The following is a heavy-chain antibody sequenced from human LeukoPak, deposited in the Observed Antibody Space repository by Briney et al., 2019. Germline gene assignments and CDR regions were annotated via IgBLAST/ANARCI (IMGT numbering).Heavy chain of an antibody. J-gene: IGHJ6*03. Sequence: ASVKVSCKASGYTFTSYGISWVRQAPGQGLEWMGWISAYNGNTNYAQKLQGRVTMTTDTSTSTAYMELRSLRSDVTAVYYCARDSPITMVRGLYYYYMDVWGKGTTVTVSS. CDR1: GYTFTSYG. CDR3: ARDSPITMVRGLYYYYMDV. D-gene: IGHD3-10*01. V-gene: IGHV1-18*01. CDR2: ISAYNGNT.